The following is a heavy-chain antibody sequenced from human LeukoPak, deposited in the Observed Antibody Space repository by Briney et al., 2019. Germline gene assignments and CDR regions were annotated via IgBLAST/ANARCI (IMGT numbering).Heavy chain of an antibody. Sequence: SVKVSCKASGGTFSSYAISWVRQAPGQGLEWMGGIIPIFGTANYAQKFQGRVTITTDESTSTAYMELSSLRSEDTAVYYCARDIAARRMYYYYYYMDVWGKGTTVTVSS. D-gene: IGHD6-6*01. CDR3: ARDIAARRMYYYYYYMDV. V-gene: IGHV1-69*05. CDR2: IIPIFGTA. CDR1: GGTFSSYA. J-gene: IGHJ6*03.